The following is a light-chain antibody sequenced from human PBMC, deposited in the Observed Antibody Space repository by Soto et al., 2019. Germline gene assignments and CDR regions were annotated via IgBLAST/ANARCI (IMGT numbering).Light chain of an antibody. J-gene: IGLJ1*01. CDR3: CSYAGSSNFRV. CDR1: RSDGGNYNL. V-gene: IGLV2-23*02. CDR2: EAI. Sequence: QSELSQAGSACGFPWQPIPISCNRNRSDGGNYNLVSWYQQHPGKAPKLMIYEAIKRPSGVSNRFSGSKSGSTASLTISGLQAEDEADYYCCSYAGSSNFRVFGTGTKVTVL.